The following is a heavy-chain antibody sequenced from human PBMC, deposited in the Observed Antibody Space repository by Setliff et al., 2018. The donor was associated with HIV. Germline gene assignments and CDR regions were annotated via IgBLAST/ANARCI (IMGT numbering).Heavy chain of an antibody. D-gene: IGHD2-2*01. V-gene: IGHV4-34*01. CDR1: GGSFSGYY. J-gene: IGHJ4*02. CDR3: ATHCTSTSCYSAGLDY. Sequence: SETLSLTCAVYGGSFSGYYWSWIRQPPGKGLEWIGEINHSGNTNYNPSLKSRVTISVDTSKNQFTLNLNSVTAADTAVYYCATHCTSTSCYSAGLDYWGQGTQVTVSS. CDR2: INHSGNT.